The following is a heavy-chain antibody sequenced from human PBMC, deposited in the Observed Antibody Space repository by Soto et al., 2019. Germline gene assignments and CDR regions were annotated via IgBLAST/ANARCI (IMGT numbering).Heavy chain of an antibody. Sequence: PGGSLRLSCTASGFTFGDYAMSWFRQAPGKGLEWVGFIRSKAYGGTAEYAASVKGRFTISRDDSKSIAYLQMNSLKTEDTAVYYRTRDRDYDYVWGSYYYYGMDVWGQGTTVTVSS. J-gene: IGHJ6*02. V-gene: IGHV3-49*03. CDR1: GFTFGDYA. CDR2: IRSKAYGGTA. D-gene: IGHD3-16*01. CDR3: TRDRDYDYVWGSYYYYGMDV.